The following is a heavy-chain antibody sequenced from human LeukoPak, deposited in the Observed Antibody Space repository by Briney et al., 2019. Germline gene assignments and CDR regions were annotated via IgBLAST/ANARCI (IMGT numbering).Heavy chain of an antibody. CDR3: AKDPAYYYDSSGYSGTFDF. D-gene: IGHD3-22*01. CDR1: GFTFSRYA. J-gene: IGHJ3*01. CDR2: ITGSGGST. Sequence: GGSLRLSCAAYGFTFSRYAMSWVRQVPGKGLEWVSSITGSGGSTYYADSVKGRFTISRDNSKNTLYLQMNSLRAEDTAVYYCAKDPAYYYDSSGYSGTFDFWGQGTMVTFSS. V-gene: IGHV3-23*01.